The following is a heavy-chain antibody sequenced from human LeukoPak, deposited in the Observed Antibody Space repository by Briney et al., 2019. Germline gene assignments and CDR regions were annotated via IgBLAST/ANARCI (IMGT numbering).Heavy chain of an antibody. J-gene: IGHJ4*02. Sequence: GGSLRLSCAASGFTFDTYWMSWVRQAPGKGLEWVANIKQDGSKKDYVDSVKGRFTISRDNAKNSLYLQMNSLRAEDTGVYYCARGDSQSKYRQFDSWGQGSLVIVSS. V-gene: IGHV3-7*04. CDR1: GFTFDTYW. CDR2: IKQDGSKK. CDR3: ARGDSQSKYRQFDS. D-gene: IGHD3-16*02.